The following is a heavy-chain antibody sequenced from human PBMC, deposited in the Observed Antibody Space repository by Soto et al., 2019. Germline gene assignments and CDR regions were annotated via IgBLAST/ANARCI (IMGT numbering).Heavy chain of an antibody. CDR3: VRGGAYGDQYFDY. Sequence: EVQLVESGGGLVQPGGSLRLSCAASGFTFSRYAMHWVRQVTGKRLEGVSAIGTAGDTYYPDSVKGRFTISRENAKNSLYLQMSSLTAGDTAVYYCVRGGAYGDQYFDYWGQGTLVTVSS. D-gene: IGHD4-17*01. J-gene: IGHJ4*02. CDR1: GFTFSRYA. V-gene: IGHV3-13*01. CDR2: IGTAGDT.